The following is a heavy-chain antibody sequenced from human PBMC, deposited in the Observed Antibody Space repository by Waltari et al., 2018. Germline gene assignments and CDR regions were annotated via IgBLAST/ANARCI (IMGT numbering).Heavy chain of an antibody. Sequence: QLQLQESGPGLVKPSATLSLTCSVSGGSISSSSNYWGWIRQPPGKGLEWIGSIHYSGSTYYNPSLKSRVTISVDTSKNQFSLKLSSVTAADTAVYYCARDFDYWGQGTLVTVSS. CDR1: GGSISSSSNY. V-gene: IGHV4-39*07. CDR3: ARDFDY. CDR2: IHYSGST. J-gene: IGHJ4*02.